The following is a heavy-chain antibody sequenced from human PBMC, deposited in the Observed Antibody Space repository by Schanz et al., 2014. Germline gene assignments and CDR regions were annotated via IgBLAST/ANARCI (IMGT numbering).Heavy chain of an antibody. D-gene: IGHD5-18*01. CDR2: IFHSGTT. J-gene: IGHJ4*02. CDR1: GGSISSGVW. V-gene: IGHV4-4*02. CDR3: ARGNDIQVWSLDY. Sequence: QVQLQESGPGLVKPSGTLSLTCVVSGGSISSGVWWTWARQSPGKGLEWIGEIFHSGTTNYNPSLESRVTISVDTSKNQFSLKLRSETAADTAVYYCARGNDIQVWSLDYWGQGTLVTVSS.